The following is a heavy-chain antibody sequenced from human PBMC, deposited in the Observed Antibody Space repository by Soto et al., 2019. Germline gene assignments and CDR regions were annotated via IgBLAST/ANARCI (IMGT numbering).Heavy chain of an antibody. V-gene: IGHV3-30-3*01. Sequence: GGSLRLSCAASGFTFSSYAMHWVRQAPGKGLEWVAVISYDGSNKNYADSVKGRFTISRDNSKNTLYLQMNSLRAEDTAVYYCARGYDFWSGYYYPYGMDVWGQGTTVTVS. CDR2: ISYDGSNK. D-gene: IGHD3-3*01. CDR1: GFTFSSYA. J-gene: IGHJ6*02. CDR3: ARGYDFWSGYYYPYGMDV.